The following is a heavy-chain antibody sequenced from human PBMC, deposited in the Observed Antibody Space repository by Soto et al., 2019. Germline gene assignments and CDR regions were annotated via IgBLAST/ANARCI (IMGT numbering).Heavy chain of an antibody. J-gene: IGHJ4*02. CDR1: GFTFSDYY. CDR3: ARENYFIYDY. Sequence: PGGSLRLSCAASGFTFSDYYMSWIRQAPGKGLEWVSNITSSSSHANYADSVKGRFTISRDNAKNSLYLQMNSLRAEDTAVYYCARENYFIYDYWGKGSLVTVSS. V-gene: IGHV3-11*06. CDR2: ITSSSSHA. D-gene: IGHD1-7*01.